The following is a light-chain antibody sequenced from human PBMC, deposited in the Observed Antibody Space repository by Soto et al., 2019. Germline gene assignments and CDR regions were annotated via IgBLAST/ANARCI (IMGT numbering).Light chain of an antibody. Sequence: DIQMTQSPSTLSTSVGARVTITCRASQSVSYWLAWYQKKPGKAPTLLIYAASNLQSGVPSRFRGSRSGTEFTLTVSSLQPEDFATYYCLQDHDDSWTFGQRAKVDIK. J-gene: IGKJ1*01. CDR3: LQDHDDSWT. CDR2: AAS. CDR1: QSVSYW. V-gene: IGKV1-5*01.